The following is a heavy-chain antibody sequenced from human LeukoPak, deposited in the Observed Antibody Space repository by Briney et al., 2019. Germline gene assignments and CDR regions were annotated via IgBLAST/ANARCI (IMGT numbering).Heavy chain of an antibody. V-gene: IGHV1-2*06. CDR1: GYTFTSYD. D-gene: IGHD3-22*01. CDR3: AREEGDSSGYYYSFDY. Sequence: ASVKVSCKASGYTFTSYDINWVRQATGQGLEWMGRINPNSGGTNYAQKFQGRVTMTRDTSISTAYMELSRLRSDDTAVYYCAREEGDSSGYYYSFDYWGQGTLVTVSS. CDR2: INPNSGGT. J-gene: IGHJ4*02.